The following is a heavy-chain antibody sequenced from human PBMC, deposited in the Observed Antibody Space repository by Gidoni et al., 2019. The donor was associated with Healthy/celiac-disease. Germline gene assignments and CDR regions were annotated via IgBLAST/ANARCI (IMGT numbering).Heavy chain of an antibody. Sequence: QLQLQESGPGLVKPSETLSLTCTVSGGSISSSSYYWGWIRQPPGKGLEWIGSIYYSGSTYYNPSLKSRVTISVDTSKNQFSLKLSSVTAADTAVYYCARVGLSVDYVWGSYRYTEGFADYWGQGTLVTVSS. CDR3: ARVGLSVDYVWGSYRYTEGFADY. V-gene: IGHV4-39*07. CDR1: GGSISSSSYY. D-gene: IGHD3-16*02. CDR2: IYYSGST. J-gene: IGHJ4*02.